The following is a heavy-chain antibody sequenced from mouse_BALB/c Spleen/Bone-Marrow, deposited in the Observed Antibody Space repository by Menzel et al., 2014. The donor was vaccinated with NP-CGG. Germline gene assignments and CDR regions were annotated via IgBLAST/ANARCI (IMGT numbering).Heavy chain of an antibody. V-gene: IGHV2-6*02. J-gene: IGHJ4*01. D-gene: IGHD2-10*02. CDR2: IWSDGNT. CDR1: GFSLTSYG. CDR3: ARNPYGNYAMDY. Sequence: VKGVESGPGLVAPSQSLSITCTVSGFSLTSYGVHWVRQPPGKGLEWLVVIWSDGNTTYNSALKSRLSISKDNSKSQVFLKMNSLQTDDTAMYYCARNPYGNYAMDYWGQGTSVTVSS.